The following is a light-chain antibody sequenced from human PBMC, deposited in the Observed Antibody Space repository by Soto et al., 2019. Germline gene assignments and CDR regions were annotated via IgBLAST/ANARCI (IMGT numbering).Light chain of an antibody. V-gene: IGKV3-11*01. CDR1: QSVKNY. J-gene: IGKJ4*01. CDR3: QQRSNWPPVT. Sequence: EIVLTQSPATLSLSPGERATLSCRASQSVKNYLAWYQQKPGQAPRHLIYDASNRATGIPARFSGSGSGTDFTLTISSLEPEDSAVYYCQQRSNWPPVTFGGGTKVEIK. CDR2: DAS.